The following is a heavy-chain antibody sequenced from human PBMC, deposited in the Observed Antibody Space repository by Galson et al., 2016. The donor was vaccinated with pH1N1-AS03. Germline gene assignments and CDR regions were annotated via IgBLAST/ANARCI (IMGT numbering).Heavy chain of an antibody. CDR1: GYTFSNHW. J-gene: IGHJ6*02. V-gene: IGHV5-51*01. Sequence: QSGAEVKKPGESLKISCKVSGYTFSNHWIGWVRQMPGKGLEWMGIIYPADSSTTYSPSFQGQVTISADQFISPAYLQWSSLRASDTAMYFCARQQDGRGSGLEWLFWYGMDVWGQGTTVIVSS. CDR3: ARQQDGRGSGLEWLFWYGMDV. D-gene: IGHD3-3*01. CDR2: IYPADSST.